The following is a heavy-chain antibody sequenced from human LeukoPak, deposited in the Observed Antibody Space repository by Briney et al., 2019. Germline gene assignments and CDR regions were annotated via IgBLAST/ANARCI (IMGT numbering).Heavy chain of an antibody. Sequence: GSLRLSCAASGFTFSSYSINWVRQPPGKGLEWIGSIYHSGSTYYNPSLKSRVTISVDTSKNQFSLKLSSVTAADTAVYYCARDRSITMVRGVIVIPEWFDPWGQGTLVTVSS. J-gene: IGHJ5*02. D-gene: IGHD3-10*01. CDR2: IYHSGST. CDR3: ARDRSITMVRGVIVIPEWFDP. V-gene: IGHV4-38-2*02. CDR1: GFTFSSYS.